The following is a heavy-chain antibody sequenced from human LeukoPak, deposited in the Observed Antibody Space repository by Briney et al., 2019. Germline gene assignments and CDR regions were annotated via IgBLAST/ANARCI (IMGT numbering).Heavy chain of an antibody. CDR3: AKDPCTDGVCYTSSYYGMDV. D-gene: IGHD2-8*01. CDR2: ISASSLSA. V-gene: IGHV3-23*01. Sequence: GGSLRLSCAASGFTFSSCAMSWVRQAPGKGLEWVSVISASSLSAYYADSVKGRFTISRDNSKNTLYLQMNSLGVEDTAVYYCAKDPCTDGVCYTSSYYGMDVWGLGTTVTVSS. J-gene: IGHJ6*02. CDR1: GFTFSSCA.